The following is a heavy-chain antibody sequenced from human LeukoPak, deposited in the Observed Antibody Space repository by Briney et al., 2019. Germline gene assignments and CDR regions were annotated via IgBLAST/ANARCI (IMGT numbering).Heavy chain of an antibody. Sequence: GGSLRLSCVSSGFTFSNYWMKWVRQAPGKGLEWVASINEDGSGKYSMDSVKDRVTISRDNAKNSLDLQINSLTVEDTAIYYCVRAAGDVWGKGTTVTVSS. CDR3: VRAAGDV. CDR2: INEDGSGK. CDR1: GFTFSNYW. V-gene: IGHV3-7*01. J-gene: IGHJ6*04.